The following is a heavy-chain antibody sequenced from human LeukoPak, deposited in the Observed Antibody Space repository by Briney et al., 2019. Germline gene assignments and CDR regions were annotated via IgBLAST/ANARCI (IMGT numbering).Heavy chain of an antibody. CDR3: ARRQTGYSYGLSGYYYGMDV. Sequence: ASVKVSCKASGGTFSSYAISWLRQAPGQGLEWMGGIIPIFGTANYAQKFQGRVTITADESTSTAYMELSSLRSEDTAVYYCARRQTGYSYGLSGYYYGMDVWGQGTTVTVSS. V-gene: IGHV1-69*01. D-gene: IGHD5-18*01. CDR2: IIPIFGTA. J-gene: IGHJ6*02. CDR1: GGTFSSYA.